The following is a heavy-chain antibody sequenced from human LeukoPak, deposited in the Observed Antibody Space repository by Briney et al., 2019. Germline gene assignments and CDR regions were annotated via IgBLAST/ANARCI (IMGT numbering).Heavy chain of an antibody. Sequence: ASVKVSCKASGGTFSSYAISWVRQAPGQGLEWMGRIIPILGIANYAQKFQGRVTITADKSTSTAYMELSSLRSEDTAVYCCARDILNCGGDCSNDYWGQGTLVTVSS. CDR2: IIPILGIA. CDR1: GGTFSSYA. CDR3: ARDILNCGGDCSNDY. J-gene: IGHJ4*02. V-gene: IGHV1-69*04. D-gene: IGHD2-21*02.